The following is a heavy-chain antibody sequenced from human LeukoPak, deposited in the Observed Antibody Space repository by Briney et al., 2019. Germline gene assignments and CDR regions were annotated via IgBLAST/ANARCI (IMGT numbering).Heavy chain of an antibody. CDR1: GYTFTDYF. D-gene: IGHD3-22*01. CDR3: ARVPLYYYDSSGYPHYFDY. Sequence: ASVKVSCKTSGYTFTDYFIHWVRQAPGQGLEWMGWISAYNGNTNYAQKLQGRVTMTTDTSTSTAYMELRSLRSDDTAVYYCARVPLYYYDSSGYPHYFDYWGQGTLVTVSS. J-gene: IGHJ4*02. V-gene: IGHV1-18*01. CDR2: ISAYNGNT.